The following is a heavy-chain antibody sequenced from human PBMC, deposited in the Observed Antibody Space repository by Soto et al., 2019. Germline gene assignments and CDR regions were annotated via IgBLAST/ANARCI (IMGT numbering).Heavy chain of an antibody. CDR2: MNPNSGNT. J-gene: IGHJ6*03. V-gene: IGHV1-8*01. CDR1: GYTFTSYD. Sequence: ASVKVSCKASGYTFTSYDINWVRQATGQGLEWMGWMNPNSGNTGYAQKFQGRVTMTRNTSISTAYMELSSLRSEDTAVYYCARGCYGDYYYYMDVWGKGTTVTVSS. CDR3: ARGCYGDYYYYMDV. D-gene: IGHD4-17*01.